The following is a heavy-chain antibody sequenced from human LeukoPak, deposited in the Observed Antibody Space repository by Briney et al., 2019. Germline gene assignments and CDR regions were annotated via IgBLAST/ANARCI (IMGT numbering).Heavy chain of an antibody. J-gene: IGHJ4*02. CDR1: GYTFTGYY. CDR3: ARDSLWFGELPLDY. CDR2: INPNSGGT. Sequence: ASVKVSCKASGYTFTGYYMHWVRQAPGQGLEWMGWINPNSGGTNCAQKFQGRVTMTRDTSISTAYMELSRLRSDDTAVYYCARDSLWFGELPLDYWGQGTLVTVSS. V-gene: IGHV1-2*02. D-gene: IGHD3-10*01.